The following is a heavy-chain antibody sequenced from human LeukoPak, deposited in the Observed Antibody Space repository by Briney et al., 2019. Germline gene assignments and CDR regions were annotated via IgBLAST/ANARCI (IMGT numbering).Heavy chain of an antibody. V-gene: IGHV3-7*01. Sequence: PSGTLRLSCAASGFTFSSYWWSWVRQAPGKGLEWVGNIKQDGSEKYYGASVKGRFTISRANAKNSLYLQMNRLGAEDTAVYYCATGPNYYGSGSYSPVLYWGQGTLVTVSP. J-gene: IGHJ4*02. CDR1: GFTFSSYW. CDR3: ATGPNYYGSGSYSPVLY. D-gene: IGHD3-10*01. CDR2: IKQDGSEK.